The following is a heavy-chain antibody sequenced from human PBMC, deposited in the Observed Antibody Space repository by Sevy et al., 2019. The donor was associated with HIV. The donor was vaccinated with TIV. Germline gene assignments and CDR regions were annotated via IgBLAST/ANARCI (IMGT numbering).Heavy chain of an antibody. CDR1: AFTFSDCG. CDR2: ISYDGSDI. D-gene: IGHD1-26*01. V-gene: IGHV3-30*03. Sequence: GGSLRLSCEVSAFTFSDCGMHWVRQAPGKGLEWLAVISYDGSDIYYPDSVEGRFTVARDNSKNTLYLQMNSPRPEDTAVYYCSIGGGGSDWGGFDYWGQGTLVTVSS. J-gene: IGHJ4*02. CDR3: SIGGGGSDWGGFDY.